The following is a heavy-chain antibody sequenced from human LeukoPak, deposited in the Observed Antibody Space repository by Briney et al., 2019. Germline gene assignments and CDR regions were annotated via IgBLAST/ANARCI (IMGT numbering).Heavy chain of an antibody. CDR2: VNSDGRIT. V-gene: IGHV3-74*03. Sequence: AGSLRLSCAASGFTFSNYWMQWVRQAPGKGLVWVSRVNSDGRITTYADSVKGRFTISRDNSKNTLYLQMNSLRAEDTAVYYCARKDYYGSGYAFDTWGQGTMGTVSS. J-gene: IGHJ3*02. CDR3: ARKDYYGSGYAFDT. CDR1: GFTFSNYW. D-gene: IGHD3-10*01.